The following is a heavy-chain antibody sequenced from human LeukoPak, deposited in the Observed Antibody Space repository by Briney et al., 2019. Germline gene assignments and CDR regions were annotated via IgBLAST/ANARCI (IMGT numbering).Heavy chain of an antibody. CDR1: GFTFSIYE. Sequence: AGGSLRLSCAASGFTFSIYEMNWVRQRPGKGLEWVSYISSSGSTIYYVDSVKGRFTISRDNAKNSLYLQMNSLRVEDTAVYYCARYGYSSNWYNWGQGTLVTVSS. V-gene: IGHV3-48*03. J-gene: IGHJ4*02. CDR3: ARYGYSSNWYN. CDR2: ISSSGSTI. D-gene: IGHD6-13*01.